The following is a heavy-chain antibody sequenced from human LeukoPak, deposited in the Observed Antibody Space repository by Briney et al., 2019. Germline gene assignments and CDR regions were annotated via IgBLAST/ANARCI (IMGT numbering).Heavy chain of an antibody. CDR1: GYSFTSYW. V-gene: IGHV5-51*01. CDR3: ARPRSPFEYYFDY. J-gene: IGHJ4*02. CDR2: IYPGDSDT. Sequence: GESLKISFKGSGYSFTSYWIGWVRPMPGKGLEWMGIIYPGDSDTRYSPSFQGQVTISADKSISTAYLQWSSLKASDTAMYYCARPRSPFEYYFDYWGQGTLVTVSS.